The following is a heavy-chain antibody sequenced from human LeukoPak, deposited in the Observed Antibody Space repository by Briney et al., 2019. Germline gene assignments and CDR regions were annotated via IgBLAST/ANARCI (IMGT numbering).Heavy chain of an antibody. V-gene: IGHV3-7*01. CDR3: ARDVYYGSGSPRLDY. Sequence: GGSLRLSCAASGFTFSSYWMSWVRQAPGKGLEWVANIKQDGSEKYYVDSVKGRFTISRDNAKNSLYLHMNSLRAEDTAVYYCARDVYYGSGSPRLDYWGQGTLVTVSS. J-gene: IGHJ4*02. CDR1: GFTFSSYW. CDR2: IKQDGSEK. D-gene: IGHD3-10*01.